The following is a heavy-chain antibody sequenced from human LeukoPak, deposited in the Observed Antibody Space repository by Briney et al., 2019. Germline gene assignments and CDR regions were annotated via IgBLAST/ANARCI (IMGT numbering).Heavy chain of an antibody. D-gene: IGHD5-18*01. Sequence: PGGSLRLSCAASGFTFSSYAMHWVRQAPGKGLEWVAVIPYDGSNKYYADSVKGRFTISRDNSKNTLYLQMNSLRAEDTAVYYCARDTAMVSFDYWGQGTLVTVSS. CDR2: IPYDGSNK. J-gene: IGHJ4*02. V-gene: IGHV3-30-3*01. CDR1: GFTFSSYA. CDR3: ARDTAMVSFDY.